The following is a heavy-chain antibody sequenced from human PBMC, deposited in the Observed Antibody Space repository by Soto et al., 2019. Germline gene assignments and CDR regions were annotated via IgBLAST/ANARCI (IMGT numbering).Heavy chain of an antibody. J-gene: IGHJ4*02. CDR2: IYHTGST. CDR3: ARQTGGFGYYFDY. D-gene: IGHD3-16*01. CDR1: GGSISSSSYY. V-gene: IGHV4-39*01. Sequence: QLQLQESGPGLVKPSETLSLTCTVSGGSISSSSYYWGWIRQPPGKELEWIGAIYHTGSTYYHPSLKSRVTISVDTAQTPFPRRRTSLTAADTAVYFCARQTGGFGYYFDYWGQGPLVTVSS.